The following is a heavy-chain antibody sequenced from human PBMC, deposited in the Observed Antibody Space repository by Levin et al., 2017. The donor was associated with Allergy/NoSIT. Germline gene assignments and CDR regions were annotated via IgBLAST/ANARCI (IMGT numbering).Heavy chain of an antibody. CDR2: IFWDDDK. V-gene: IGHV2-5*02. Sequence: ESGPTLVKPTQTLTLTCTFSGFSFSTTGVGVGWIRQPPGKALEWLALIFWDDDKRFSPPLKTRLSITKDTSKNQVVLTMTNMDPLDTGTYYCSHTSYGDFSYRGQGTLVTVSS. D-gene: IGHD4-17*01. CDR3: SHTSYGDFSY. J-gene: IGHJ4*02. CDR1: GFSFSTTGVG.